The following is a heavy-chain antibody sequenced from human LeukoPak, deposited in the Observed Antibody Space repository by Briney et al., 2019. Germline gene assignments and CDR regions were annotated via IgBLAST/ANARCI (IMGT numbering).Heavy chain of an antibody. CDR3: ARGRGWYPDY. J-gene: IGHJ4*02. CDR1: GFTFSSYE. D-gene: IGHD6-19*01. CDR2: ISSSGSTI. Sequence: GGSLRLSCAASGFTFSSYEMNWVRQAPGKGLEWVSYISSSGSTIYYADSVKGRFTISRDNAKNSLYLQMNSLRVEDTAVYYCARGRGWYPDYWGQGTLVTVSS. V-gene: IGHV3-48*03.